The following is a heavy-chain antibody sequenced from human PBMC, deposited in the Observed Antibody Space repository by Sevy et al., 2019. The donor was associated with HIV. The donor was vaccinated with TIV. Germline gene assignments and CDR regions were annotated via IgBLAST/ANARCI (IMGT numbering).Heavy chain of an antibody. CDR2: LRYDGGNK. J-gene: IGHJ4*02. Sequence: GGSLRLSCAASGFTFSSYGMQWVRRAPAKGLEWVSFLRYDGGNKDYADSVKGRFTISRDNSKNMLYLQMNSLRAEDTAVYYCAKGSSYFDNWGQGTLVTVSS. CDR1: GFTFSSYG. D-gene: IGHD6-6*01. V-gene: IGHV3-30*02. CDR3: AKGSSYFDN.